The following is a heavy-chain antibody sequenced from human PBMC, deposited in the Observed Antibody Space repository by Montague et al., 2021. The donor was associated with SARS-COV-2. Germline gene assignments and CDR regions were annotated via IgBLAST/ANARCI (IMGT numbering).Heavy chain of an antibody. V-gene: IGHV4-59*08. CDR3: ARHTPDDGLNGAFDF. CDR2: ILYNKST. D-gene: IGHD2-8*01. CDR1: GGSVTNYY. Sequence: SETLSLTCTVSGGSVTNYYWSWIRQPPGKGLEWVGYILYNKSTNFNPSLKSRVAISVDTSKNQFSLKLTSVTAADTAFYYCARHTPDDGLNGAFDFWGQGTMVTVSS. J-gene: IGHJ4*02.